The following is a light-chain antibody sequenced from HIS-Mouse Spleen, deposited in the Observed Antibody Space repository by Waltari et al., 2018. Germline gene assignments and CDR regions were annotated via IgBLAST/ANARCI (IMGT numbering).Light chain of an antibody. Sequence: HSALTQPASGTESPGHLIDISCARTRRPRGRSQLAPRYQQHPGKAPKLMIYEGGKRPSGVSNRFSGSKSGNTASLTISGLQAEDEADYYCCSYAGSSTLVFGGGTKLTVL. J-gene: IGLJ3*02. V-gene: IGLV2-23*01. CDR3: CSYAGSSTLV. CDR2: EGG. CDR1: RRPRGRSQL.